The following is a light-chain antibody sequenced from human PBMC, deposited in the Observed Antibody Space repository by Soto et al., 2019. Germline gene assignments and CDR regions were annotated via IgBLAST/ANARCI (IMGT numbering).Light chain of an antibody. Sequence: QSALTQPPSASGSPGQSVTISCTGTSSDVGRYNYVSWYQQHPGKAPKLMIYEVNKRPSGVPDRFSGSKSGNTASLTVSGLQTEDEADYYCSSYAGSNNVVFGGGTQLTVL. J-gene: IGLJ2*01. CDR2: EVN. V-gene: IGLV2-8*01. CDR3: SSYAGSNNVV. CDR1: SSDVGRYNY.